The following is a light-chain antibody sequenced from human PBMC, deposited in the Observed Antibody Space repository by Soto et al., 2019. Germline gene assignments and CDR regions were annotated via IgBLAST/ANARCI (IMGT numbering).Light chain of an antibody. CDR3: QSYDTSLSGFV. CDR2: GNN. Sequence: QTLFSPPPPVSLGPARRGTIPPPGGKSHIGSRFDVHWYQHLPGTAPKLLIYGNNNRPSGVPDRFSGSKSGTSASLAITGLQAEDEADYYCQSYDTSLSGFVFGSGTKVTVL. CDR1: KSHIGSRFD. V-gene: IGLV1-40*01. J-gene: IGLJ1*01.